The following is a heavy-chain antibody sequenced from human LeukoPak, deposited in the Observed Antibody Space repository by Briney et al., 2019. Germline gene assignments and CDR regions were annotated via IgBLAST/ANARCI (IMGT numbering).Heavy chain of an antibody. Sequence: SETLSLTCTVSGGSISSYYWSWIRQPPGKGLEWIGYIYYSGSTNYNPSLKSRVTISVDTSKNQFSLKLSSVTAADTAVYYCARERRYGGYVGFDYWGQGTLVTVSS. CDR3: ARERRYGGYVGFDY. J-gene: IGHJ4*02. V-gene: IGHV4-59*01. D-gene: IGHD5-12*01. CDR2: IYYSGST. CDR1: GGSISSYY.